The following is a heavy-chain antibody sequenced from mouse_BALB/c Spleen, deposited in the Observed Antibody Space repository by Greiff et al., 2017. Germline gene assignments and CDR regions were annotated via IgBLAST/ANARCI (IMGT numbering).Heavy chain of an antibody. J-gene: IGHJ2*01. CDR1: GYTFTSYW. Sequence: QVQLQQSGAELVKPGASVKLSCKTSGYTFTSYWIQWVKQRPGQGLGWIGEIFPGTGTTYYNEKFKGKATLTIDTSSSTAYMQLSSLTSEDSDVYFCARSPTGNYFDYWGQGTTLTVSS. V-gene: IGHV1S132*01. CDR2: IFPGTGTT. CDR3: ARSPTGNYFDY.